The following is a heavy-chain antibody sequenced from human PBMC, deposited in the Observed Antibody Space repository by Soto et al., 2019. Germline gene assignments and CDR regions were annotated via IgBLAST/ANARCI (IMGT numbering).Heavy chain of an antibody. CDR2: ISGSGGST. CDR1: GFTFSSYA. Sequence: GGSLRLSCAASGFTFSSYAMSWVRQAPGKGLEWVSGISGSGGSTYYADSVKGRFTISRDNSKNTLYLQMNSLRSEDTAVYYCARCSTSCYAAEYFQHWGQGTLVTVSS. J-gene: IGHJ1*01. D-gene: IGHD2-2*01. CDR3: ARCSTSCYAAEYFQH. V-gene: IGHV3-23*01.